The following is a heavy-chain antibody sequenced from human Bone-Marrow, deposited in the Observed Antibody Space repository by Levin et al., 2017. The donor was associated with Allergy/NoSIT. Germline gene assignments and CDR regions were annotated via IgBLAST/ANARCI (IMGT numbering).Heavy chain of an antibody. Sequence: SVKVSCKASGNTFNNYMISWARQAPGQGLEWMGKVNPVLDIPNYAQKFQGRVTITADKSTSIAYMELSSLRSDDTAVYYCARERRTNYDYFGMDVWGQGTPVTVSS. CDR2: VNPVLDIP. CDR1: GNTFNNYM. CDR3: ARERRTNYDYFGMDV. J-gene: IGHJ6*02. D-gene: IGHD3/OR15-3a*01. V-gene: IGHV1-69*04.